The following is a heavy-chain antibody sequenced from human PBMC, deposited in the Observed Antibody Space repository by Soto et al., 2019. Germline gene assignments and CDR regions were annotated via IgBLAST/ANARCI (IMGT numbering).Heavy chain of an antibody. CDR1: GGSISSGGYY. D-gene: IGHD2-15*01. CDR2: IYYSGST. Sequence: SETLSLTCTVSGGSISSGGYYWSWIRQHPGKGLEWIGYIYYSGSTYYNPSLKSRVTISVDTSKNQFSLKLSSVTAADTAVYYCARGLWGYCSGGSWCWFDPWGQGTLVTVSS. J-gene: IGHJ5*02. V-gene: IGHV4-31*03. CDR3: ARGLWGYCSGGSWCWFDP.